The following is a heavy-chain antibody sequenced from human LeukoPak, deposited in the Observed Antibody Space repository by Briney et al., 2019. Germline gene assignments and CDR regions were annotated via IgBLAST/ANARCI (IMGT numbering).Heavy chain of an antibody. CDR1: GSSISSGYY. CDR2: IYHSGST. J-gene: IGHJ4*02. Sequence: SETLSLTCAVSGSSISSGYYWGWIRQPPGKGLEWIASIYHSGSTYYNPSSKSRVSISVDTSKNQFSLKLTSVAAADTAVFYCARASFVGDDYSNYGSFDYWGQGILVTVSS. D-gene: IGHD4-11*01. CDR3: ARASFVGDDYSNYGSFDY. V-gene: IGHV4-38-2*01.